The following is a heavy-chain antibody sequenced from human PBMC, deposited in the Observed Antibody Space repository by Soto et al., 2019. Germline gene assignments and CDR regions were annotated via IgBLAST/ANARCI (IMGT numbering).Heavy chain of an antibody. CDR1: GYTFTSXX. D-gene: IGHD1-1*01. Sequence: QVHLVQSGAEVKKPGASVKVSCKASGYTFTSXXXTWVRQAPGQGLEWMGWISAHNGNTDYAQKLXXRVIVTRXXXXSTXXMELRSLRSDDTAVYYCARGRYGDYWGQGALVTVSS. CDR3: ARGRYGDY. V-gene: IGHV1-18*01. CDR2: ISAHNGNT. J-gene: IGHJ4*02.